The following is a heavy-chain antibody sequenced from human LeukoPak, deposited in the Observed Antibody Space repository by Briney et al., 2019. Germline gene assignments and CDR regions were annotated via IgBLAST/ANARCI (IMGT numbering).Heavy chain of an antibody. J-gene: IGHJ3*02. V-gene: IGHV4-59*01. CDR1: GGSFSGYY. CDR2: IYSSGST. Sequence: SETLSLTCAVYGGSFSGYYWSWIRQPPGKGLEWIGYIYSSGSTNYNPSLKSRVTISVDTSKNQFSLKLSSVTAADTAVYYCARVPPYYYDSSGYFVAAFDIWGLGTMVTVSS. CDR3: ARVPPYYYDSSGYFVAAFDI. D-gene: IGHD3-22*01.